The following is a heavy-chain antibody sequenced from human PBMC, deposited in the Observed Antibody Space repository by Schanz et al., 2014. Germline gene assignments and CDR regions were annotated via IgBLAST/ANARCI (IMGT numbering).Heavy chain of an antibody. Sequence: EVRLVESGGGLVQPGGSLRLSCEASGFDFNSYSMNWVRQVPGKGLEWLSYIATGSSTRHYADSVKGRVTISRDNAKNSVSLQMRRLRVEDTAVYYCASGVRVSSLHKGLQFWGRGTLVIVSS. CDR3: ASGVRVSSLHKGLQF. CDR1: GFDFNSYS. V-gene: IGHV3-48*01. J-gene: IGHJ1*01. CDR2: IATGSSTR. D-gene: IGHD3-10*01.